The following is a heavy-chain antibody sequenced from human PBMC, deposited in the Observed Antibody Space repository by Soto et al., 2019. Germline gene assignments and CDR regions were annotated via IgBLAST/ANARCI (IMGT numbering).Heavy chain of an antibody. V-gene: IGHV6-1*01. CDR3: ARVRLRTIFGVVIGDAFDI. D-gene: IGHD3-3*01. CDR1: GDSVSSNSAA. Sequence: SQTLSLTCAISGDSVSSNSAAWNWIRQSPSRGLEWLGRTYYRSKWYNDYAVSVKSRITINPDTSKNQFSLQLNSVTPEDTAVYYCARVRLRTIFGVVIGDAFDIWGQGTMVTVSS. J-gene: IGHJ3*02. CDR2: TYYRSKWYN.